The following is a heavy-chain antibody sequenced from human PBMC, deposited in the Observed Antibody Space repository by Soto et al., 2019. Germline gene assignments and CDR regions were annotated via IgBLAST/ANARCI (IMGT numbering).Heavy chain of an antibody. CDR1: GGSISSYY. V-gene: IGHV4-59*01. CDR3: ARHPSNFWFDP. Sequence: SETLSLTCTVSGGSISSYYWSWIRQPPGKGLEWIGYIYYSDSTNYNPSLKSRVIISVDTSKNQFSLKLSSVTAADTAVYYCARHPSNFWFDPWGQGTLVTVSS. J-gene: IGHJ5*02. CDR2: IYYSDST. D-gene: IGHD4-4*01.